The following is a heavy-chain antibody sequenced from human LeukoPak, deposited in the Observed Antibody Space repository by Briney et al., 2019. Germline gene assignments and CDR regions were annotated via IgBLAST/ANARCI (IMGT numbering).Heavy chain of an antibody. D-gene: IGHD2-2*01. Sequence: PSETLSLTCTVSGYSISSGYYWGWIRQPPGKGLEWIGSIYHSGSTYYNPSLKSRVTISVDTSKNQFSLKLSSVTAADTAVYYCAREGPFRYCSSTSCPWGQGTLVTVSS. CDR3: AREGPFRYCSSTSCP. V-gene: IGHV4-38-2*02. J-gene: IGHJ5*02. CDR2: IYHSGST. CDR1: GYSISSGYY.